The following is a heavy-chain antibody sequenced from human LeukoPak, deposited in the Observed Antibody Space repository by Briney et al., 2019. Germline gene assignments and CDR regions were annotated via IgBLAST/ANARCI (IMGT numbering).Heavy chain of an antibody. J-gene: IGHJ3*02. CDR1: GFTFSSYA. V-gene: IGHV3-23*01. CDR2: ISGSGGST. Sequence: GGSLRLSCAASGFTFSSYAMSWVRQAPGKGLEWVSAISGSGGSTYYADSVKGRFTISRDNSKNTLYLQMNSRRAEDTAVYYCARGPYRPQWELLRHDAFDIWGQGTMVTVSS. CDR3: ARGPYRPQWELLRHDAFDI. D-gene: IGHD1-26*01.